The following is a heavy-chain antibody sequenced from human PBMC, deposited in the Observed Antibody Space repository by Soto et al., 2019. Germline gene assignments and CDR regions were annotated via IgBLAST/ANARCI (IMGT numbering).Heavy chain of an antibody. CDR2: ISGGAGST. V-gene: IGHV3-23*01. CDR3: AKDVGSGWTHNWFDP. CDR1: GFTFSSKV. D-gene: IGHD6-19*01. J-gene: IGHJ5*02. Sequence: GGSQRLTCGASGFTFSSKVMSWVRQAPGKGLEWVSVISGGAGSTSYADAVRGRFTVSRHNSKSTVYLQMNSLRAEDTAVYYCAKDVGSGWTHNWFDPWGQGTLVTVSS.